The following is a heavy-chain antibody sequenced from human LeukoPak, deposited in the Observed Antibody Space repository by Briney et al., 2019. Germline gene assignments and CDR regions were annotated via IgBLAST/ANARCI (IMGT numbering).Heavy chain of an antibody. CDR1: GGAFSRYY. CDR2: IDHRGDT. J-gene: IGHJ4*03. D-gene: IGHD5-24*01. Sequence: PSETLSLTCAVYGGAFSRYYWSWIRQSPGKGLEWIAEIDHRGDTNYNPSVKSRVTISVDTSKNQFSLKVRSLSAADTAVYYCARGATISETGYFDFWGQGTLVTVSS. CDR3: ARGATISETGYFDF. V-gene: IGHV4-34*01.